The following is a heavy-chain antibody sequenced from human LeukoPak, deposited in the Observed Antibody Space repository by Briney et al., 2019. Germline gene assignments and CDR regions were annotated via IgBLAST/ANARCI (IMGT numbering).Heavy chain of an antibody. CDR3: ARAYNWNYAFFDY. J-gene: IGHJ4*02. CDR2: IYIGGSR. Sequence: GGSLRLSCVVSGFTVSSNYMSWVRQAPGKGLEWVSVIYIGGSRYYADSVKGRFTISRDNSKNTVYLQMNSLRAEDTAVYYCARAYNWNYAFFDYWGQGTLVTVSS. V-gene: IGHV3-66*01. CDR1: GFTVSSNY. D-gene: IGHD1-7*01.